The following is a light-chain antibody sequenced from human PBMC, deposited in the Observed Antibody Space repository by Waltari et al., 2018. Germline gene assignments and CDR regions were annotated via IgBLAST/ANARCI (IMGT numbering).Light chain of an antibody. Sequence: EIVLTQSPGTLSLSPGERATLSCRSSQSVSKYLAWYQQKPGQAPRLLIYDASTRATGIPDRFSGSGSGTDFSLTISRLEPEDFVVYYCQKDVNLPATFGQGTKVEIK. CDR2: DAS. CDR1: QSVSKY. J-gene: IGKJ1*01. CDR3: QKDVNLPAT. V-gene: IGKV3-20*01.